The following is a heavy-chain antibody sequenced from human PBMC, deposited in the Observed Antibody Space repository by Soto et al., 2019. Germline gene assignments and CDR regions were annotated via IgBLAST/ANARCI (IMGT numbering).Heavy chain of an antibody. Sequence: QVQLVQSGSEVKKPGASVKVSCKASGNTFTSQHMHWVRQAPGQGLEWMGIANPAGGITTHAPKFQDRLTMPSDTSTSTVYRELSALRSDETAFYYWARPANLDYYSAMDVWGQGPTVTVS. CDR1: GNTFTSQH. V-gene: IGHV1-46*01. D-gene: IGHD6-25*01. CDR2: ANPAGGIT. CDR3: ARPANLDYYSAMDV. J-gene: IGHJ6*02.